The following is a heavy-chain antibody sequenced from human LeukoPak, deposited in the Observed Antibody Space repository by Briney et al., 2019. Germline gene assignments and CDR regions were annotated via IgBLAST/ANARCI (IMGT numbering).Heavy chain of an antibody. V-gene: IGHV4-39*01. D-gene: IGHD3-10*01. J-gene: IGHJ4*02. CDR1: DGSINSSSYY. CDR2: IYYRGST. CDR3: ARCDFGSGSYSPRFDF. Sequence: SETLSLTCTVSDGSINSSSYYWGWIRQPPGKGLERIGNIYYRGSTYYNPSLYSRLTISIDRSKSQFSLKLSSVTAADTAVYYCARCDFGSGSYSPRFDFWGQGTLVTVSS.